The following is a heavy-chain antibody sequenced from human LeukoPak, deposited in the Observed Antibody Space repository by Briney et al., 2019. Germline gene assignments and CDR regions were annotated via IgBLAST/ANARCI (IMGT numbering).Heavy chain of an antibody. Sequence: SETLSLTCTVSGGSITSSSYYWGWIRQPPGKGLEWIGSIYYSGITYYSPSLKSRVTMSVDTSKKQFSLRLSSVTAADTAVYYCAGTKRRFLVNYYFYMDVWDKGTPVTVSS. J-gene: IGHJ6*03. CDR3: AGTKRRFLVNYYFYMDV. D-gene: IGHD2-21*01. CDR1: GGSITSSSYY. V-gene: IGHV4-39*07. CDR2: IYYSGIT.